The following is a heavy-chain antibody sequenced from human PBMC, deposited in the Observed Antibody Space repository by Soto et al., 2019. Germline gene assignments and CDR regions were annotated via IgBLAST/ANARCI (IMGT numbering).Heavy chain of an antibody. Sequence: ASGKVSCKASGYTVTGNYMHWVRQAPGQGLEWMGWINPSGGSTSYAQKFQGRVTMTRDTSTSTVYMELSSLRSEDTAVYYCARDPSLSVPDAFDIWGQGTMVTVSS. CDR1: GYTVTGNY. CDR3: ARDPSLSVPDAFDI. V-gene: IGHV1-46*01. J-gene: IGHJ3*02. D-gene: IGHD1-26*01. CDR2: INPSGGST.